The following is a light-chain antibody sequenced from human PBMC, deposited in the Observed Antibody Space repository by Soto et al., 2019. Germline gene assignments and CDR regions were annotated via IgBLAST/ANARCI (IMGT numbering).Light chain of an antibody. J-gene: IGKJ1*01. CDR2: AAS. Sequence: DIQMTQSPSSLSASVGDSVTITCRASQNIKTYLNWYQQKPGKAPNLLIYAASSLHSGVPSRFSGSGSGTDFTLTVSRLQPEDSATYYCQQSYNTPHTFGQGTKVDIK. CDR1: QNIKTY. V-gene: IGKV1-39*01. CDR3: QQSYNTPHT.